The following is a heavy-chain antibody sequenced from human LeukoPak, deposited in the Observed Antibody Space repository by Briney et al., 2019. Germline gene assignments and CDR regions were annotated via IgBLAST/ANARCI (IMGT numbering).Heavy chain of an antibody. V-gene: IGHV3-23*01. Sequence: GGSLRLSCAASGFTFSSYAMTWVRQAPGKGLEWVSSISGSGDYTNYAGSVKGRFTISRDNSKNTLYLQMNSLRAEDTAVYYCARSARDGYNSDYWGQGTLVTVSS. CDR1: GFTFSSYA. CDR3: ARSARDGYNSDY. CDR2: ISGSGDYT. J-gene: IGHJ4*02. D-gene: IGHD5-24*01.